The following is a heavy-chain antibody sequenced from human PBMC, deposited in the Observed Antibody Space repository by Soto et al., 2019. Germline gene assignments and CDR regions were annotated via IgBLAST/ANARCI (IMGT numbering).Heavy chain of an antibody. CDR1: GFTFSDYG. J-gene: IGHJ4*02. Sequence: PGGSLRLSCADSGFTFSDYGMHWVRQAPGKGLEWLAVISYDGSSKYYADSVKGRFTISRDNSKNMLYLQMSSLRIEDTAVFSCAKDTSRVGSTRGPFDCWGQGTLVTVSS. D-gene: IGHD1-26*01. V-gene: IGHV3-30*18. CDR2: ISYDGSSK. CDR3: AKDTSRVGSTRGPFDC.